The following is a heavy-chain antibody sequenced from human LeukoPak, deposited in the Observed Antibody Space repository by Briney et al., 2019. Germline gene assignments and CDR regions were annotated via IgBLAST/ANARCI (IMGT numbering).Heavy chain of an antibody. V-gene: IGHV3-7*04. Sequence: QAGGSLRLSRAASGLTFSGYWMNWVRQAPGKGLEWVASIKPDGSEKYYVDSVKGRFTISRDNAKKSLYLQMTSLRDEDTAVYYCARGSGDYSGQGTLVTVSS. J-gene: IGHJ4*02. CDR3: ARGSGDY. CDR1: GLTFSGYW. CDR2: IKPDGSEK.